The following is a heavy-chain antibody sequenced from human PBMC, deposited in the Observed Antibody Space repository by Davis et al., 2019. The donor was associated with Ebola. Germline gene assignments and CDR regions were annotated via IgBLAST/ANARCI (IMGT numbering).Heavy chain of an antibody. D-gene: IGHD3-22*01. CDR2: ISAYNGNT. J-gene: IGHJ6*02. CDR3: ARGYYYDSSGLWLYYYYGMDV. Sequence: ASVKVSCKASGYTFTSYGISWVRQAPGQGLEWMGWISAYNGNTNYAQKLQGRVTMTTDTSTSTAYMELRSLRSDDTAVDYCARGYYYDSSGLWLYYYYGMDVWGQGTTVTVSS. V-gene: IGHV1-18*01. CDR1: GYTFTSYG.